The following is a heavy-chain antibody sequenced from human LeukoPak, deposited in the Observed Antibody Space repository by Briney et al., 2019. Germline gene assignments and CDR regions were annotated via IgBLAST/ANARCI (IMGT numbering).Heavy chain of an antibody. CDR2: INPSGGST. CDR3: ARENDSGNAFDI. V-gene: IGHV1-46*01. Sequence: ASVKVSCKASGGTFTSYYMHWVRQAPGQGLEWMGIINPSGGSTSYAQKFQGRVTMTRDMSTSTVYMELSSLRSEDTAVYYCARENDSGNAFDIWGQGTMVTVSS. J-gene: IGHJ3*02. CDR1: GGTFTSYY. D-gene: IGHD1-26*01.